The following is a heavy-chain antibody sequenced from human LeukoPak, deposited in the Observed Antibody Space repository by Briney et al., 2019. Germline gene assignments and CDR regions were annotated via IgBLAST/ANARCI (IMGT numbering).Heavy chain of an antibody. CDR1: GFTFSSYA. V-gene: IGHV3-23*01. Sequence: GTSLRLSCAASGFTFSSYAMSWVRQAPGKGLGWVSGISGSGGGSTYYADSVKGRFTISRDNSKNTLYLQMNSLRAEDTAVYYCAFTNYYDSSGYYAPRLDYWGQGTLVTVSS. J-gene: IGHJ4*02. D-gene: IGHD3-22*01. CDR3: AFTNYYDSSGYYAPRLDY. CDR2: ISGSGGGST.